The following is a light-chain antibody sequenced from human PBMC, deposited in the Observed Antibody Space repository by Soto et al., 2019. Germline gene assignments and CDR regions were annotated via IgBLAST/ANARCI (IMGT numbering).Light chain of an antibody. J-gene: IGLJ2*01. V-gene: IGLV2-14*03. CDR3: SSYTSSSTLVV. CDR1: SSDVGGYNY. CDR2: DVT. Sequence: QSALTQPASVSGSPRQSITISFTGTSSDVGGYNYVSWYQQHPGKAPKLIIYDVTNRPSGVSNRFSGSKSGNTASLTISGLQAGDEADYYCSSYTSSSTLVVFGGVTKLTVL.